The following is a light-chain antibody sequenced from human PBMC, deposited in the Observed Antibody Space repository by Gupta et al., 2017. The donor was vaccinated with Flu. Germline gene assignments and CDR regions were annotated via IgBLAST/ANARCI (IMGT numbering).Light chain of an antibody. V-gene: IGLV2-23*03. CDR1: SSDVGSYNL. CDR2: EGS. CDR3: CSYAGSSTFE. J-gene: IGLJ2*01. Sequence: SITISCTGTSSDVGSYNLVSWYQQHPGKAPKLMIYEGSKRPSGVSNRFSGSKSGNTASLTISGLQAEDEADYYCCSYAGSSTFEFGGGTKLTVL.